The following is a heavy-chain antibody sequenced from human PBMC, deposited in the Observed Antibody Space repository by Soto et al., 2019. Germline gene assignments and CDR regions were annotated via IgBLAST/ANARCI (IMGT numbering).Heavy chain of an antibody. CDR2: IYYSGST. V-gene: IGHV4-39*01. D-gene: IGHD2-21*02. J-gene: IGHJ4*02. CDR1: GCSISSSSYY. CDR3: ARRLMRGDCLDY. Sequence: QLQLQESGPGLVKPSETLSLTCTVSGCSISSSSYYWGWIRQSPGKGLEWIGRIYYSGSTYYNPSLNSRVTISVDTSKNQFARKLSSVTAADTAVYYCARRLMRGDCLDYWGQGTLVPVSS.